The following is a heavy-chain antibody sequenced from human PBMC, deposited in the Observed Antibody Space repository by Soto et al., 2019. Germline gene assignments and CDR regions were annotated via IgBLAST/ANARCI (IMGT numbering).Heavy chain of an antibody. CDR1: GDSVSSNSAA. Sequence: SQTLTLTCAISGDSVSSNSAAWNWIRQSPSRGLEWLGRTYYRSKWYNDYAVSVKSRITINPDTSKNQFSLQLNSVTPEDTAVYYCARATGIAVAGTLDYWGRGTLVTVSS. V-gene: IGHV6-1*01. CDR3: ARATGIAVAGTLDY. CDR2: TYYRSKWYN. J-gene: IGHJ4*02. D-gene: IGHD6-19*01.